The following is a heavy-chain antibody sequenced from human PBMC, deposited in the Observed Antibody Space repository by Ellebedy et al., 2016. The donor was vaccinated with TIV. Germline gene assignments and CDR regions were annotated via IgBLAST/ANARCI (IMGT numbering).Heavy chain of an antibody. D-gene: IGHD2-15*01. V-gene: IGHV1-3*01. CDR3: ARAGEIVVVVPDYYYGMDV. CDR2: INPDNGDT. J-gene: IGHJ6*02. Sequence: AASVTVSCKASGYSFTTFTIHWVRQAPGQRPEWMGWINPDNGDTKHSQKFQGRVTITRDTSASTAYMELSSLKSEDTAVNYCARAGEIVVVVPDYYYGMDVWGQGTTVTVSS. CDR1: GYSFTTFT.